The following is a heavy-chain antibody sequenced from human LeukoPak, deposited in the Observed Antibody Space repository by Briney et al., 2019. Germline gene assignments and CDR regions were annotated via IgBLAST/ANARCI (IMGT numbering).Heavy chain of an antibody. CDR3: ARLGFSRAVGALLWGAFDI. CDR2: ISSSSSTI. J-gene: IGHJ3*02. Sequence: QTGGSLRLSCAASGFTFSSYSMNWVRQAPGKGLEWVSYISSSSSTIYYADSVKGRFTISRDNAKNSLYLQMNSLRAEDTAVYYCARLGFSRAVGALLWGAFDIWGQGTMVTVSS. D-gene: IGHD1-26*01. V-gene: IGHV3-48*04. CDR1: GFTFSSYS.